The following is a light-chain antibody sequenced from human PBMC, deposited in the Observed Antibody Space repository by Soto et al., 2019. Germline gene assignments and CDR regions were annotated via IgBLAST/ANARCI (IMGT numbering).Light chain of an antibody. CDR1: QDIRNF. J-gene: IGKJ3*01. Sequence: DIQMTQSPTSLSASVGDRVTSTCRASQDIRNFVAWYRQKPGKAPKLLIYAASTLQSGVPSRFSGSGSGTDFTLTINSLQPEDVATYSCQKYSSVPVFGPGTKVEIK. CDR2: AAS. V-gene: IGKV1-27*01. CDR3: QKYSSVPV.